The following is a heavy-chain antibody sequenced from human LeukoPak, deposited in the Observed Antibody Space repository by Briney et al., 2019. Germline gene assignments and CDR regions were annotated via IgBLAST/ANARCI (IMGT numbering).Heavy chain of an antibody. J-gene: IGHJ4*02. Sequence: GGSLRLSCAASGFTVSSNYMSWVRQAPGKGLEWVSVIYSGGSTYYADSVKGRFTISRDNSKNTLYLQMNSLRAEDTAVYYCAKGDIVVVPAALIFDYWGQGTLVTVSS. CDR1: GFTVSSNY. V-gene: IGHV3-66*01. CDR3: AKGDIVVVPAALIFDY. D-gene: IGHD2-2*01. CDR2: IYSGGST.